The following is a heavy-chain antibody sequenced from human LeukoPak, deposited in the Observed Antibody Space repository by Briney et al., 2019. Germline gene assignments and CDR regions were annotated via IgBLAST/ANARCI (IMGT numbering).Heavy chain of an antibody. CDR1: GGSISSYY. D-gene: IGHD3-22*01. CDR3: ARHVGAITMIVEGAFDI. V-gene: IGHV4-59*08. J-gene: IGHJ3*02. Sequence: PSETLSLTCTVSGGSISSYYWSWIRQPPGKGLEWIGYIYYSGSTNYNPSLKSRVTISVDTSKNQFSLKLSSVTAADTAVYYCARHVGAITMIVEGAFDIWGQGTMVTVSS. CDR2: IYYSGST.